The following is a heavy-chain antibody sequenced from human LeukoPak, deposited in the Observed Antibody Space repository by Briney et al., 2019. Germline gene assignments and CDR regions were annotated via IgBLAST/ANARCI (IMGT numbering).Heavy chain of an antibody. CDR1: GFSFSTYP. V-gene: IGHV3-23*01. D-gene: IGHD5-12*01. J-gene: IGHJ3*02. Sequence: PGGSLRLSCAASGFSFSTYPITWVRQAPGKGLEWVSAISGGGDSTYYADSVKGRFTISRDNSKNTLYLQMNSLRAEDTAVYYCAKDSVRGYSGYGNDGFDIWGQGAMVTVSS. CDR3: AKDSVRGYSGYGNDGFDI. CDR2: ISGGGDST.